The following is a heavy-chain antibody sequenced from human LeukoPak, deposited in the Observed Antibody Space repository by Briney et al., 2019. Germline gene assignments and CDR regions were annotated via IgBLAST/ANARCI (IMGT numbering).Heavy chain of an antibody. V-gene: IGHV1-2*02. CDR1: GYTFIDYY. Sequence: ASVKVSCKASGYTFIDYYMHWVRQAPGQGLEWLGWIKPNGGGTNYAQKFQGRITMTRDTSISTAYMELSRLRSDDSAVYYCARRTNYYYYGMDVRGQGTTVTVSS. J-gene: IGHJ6*02. CDR2: IKPNGGGT. CDR3: ARRTNYYYYGMDV.